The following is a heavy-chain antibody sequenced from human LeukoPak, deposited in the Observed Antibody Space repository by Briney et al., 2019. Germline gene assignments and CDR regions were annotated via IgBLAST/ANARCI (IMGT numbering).Heavy chain of an antibody. CDR2: ISGSGGST. CDR1: GFTFSSYA. D-gene: IGHD2-15*01. Sequence: GGSLRLSCAASGFTFSSYAINWVRQAPGKGLEWVSAISGSGGSTYYADSVKGRFTISRDNSKNTLDLQMNTLRAEDTGVYYCAKEESGGSIATSGYFQHWGQGTLVTVSS. J-gene: IGHJ1*01. CDR3: AKEESGGSIATSGYFQH. V-gene: IGHV3-23*01.